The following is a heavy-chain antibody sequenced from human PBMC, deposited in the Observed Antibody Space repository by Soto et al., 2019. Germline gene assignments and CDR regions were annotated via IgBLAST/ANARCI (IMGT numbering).Heavy chain of an antibody. J-gene: IGHJ6*02. CDR3: AKGGPVLPAVALGDYYYYGLDV. CDR1: GFTFNSYA. Sequence: AGSLRLSCEASGFTFNSYAMTWVRQAPGKGLEWVSTVSANAVSTYYADSVQGRFTISRDNSKNTLYLQINSLRADDTAVYYCAKGGPVLPAVALGDYYYYGLDVWGQGTTVTVSS. CDR2: VSANAVST. D-gene: IGHD2-2*01. V-gene: IGHV3-23*01.